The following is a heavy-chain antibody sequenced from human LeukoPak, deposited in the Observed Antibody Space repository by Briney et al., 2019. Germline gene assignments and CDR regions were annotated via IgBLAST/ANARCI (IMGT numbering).Heavy chain of an antibody. D-gene: IGHD6-19*01. V-gene: IGHV3-74*01. CDR1: GFTFSSYW. CDR2: INSDGSST. Sequence: PGGSLRLSCAASGFTFSSYWMHWVRQAPGKGLVWVSRINSDGSSTSYADSVKGRFTISRDNAKNTLYLQMNSLRAEDTAVYYCARVYYSSGWPTLNWFDPWGRGTLVTVSS. J-gene: IGHJ5*02. CDR3: ARVYYSSGWPTLNWFDP.